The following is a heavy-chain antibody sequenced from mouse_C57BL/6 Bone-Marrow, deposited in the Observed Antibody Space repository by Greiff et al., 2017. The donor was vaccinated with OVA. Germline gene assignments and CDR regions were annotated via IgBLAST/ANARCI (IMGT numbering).Heavy chain of an antibody. CDR2: IDPNSGGT. CDR1: GYTFTSYW. Sequence: QVQLKQPGAELVKPGASVKLSCKASGYTFTSYWMHWVKQRPGRGLEWIGRIDPNSGGTKYNEKFKSKATLTVDKPSSTAYMQLSSLTSEDSAVYYCALDSSGYGFAYWGQGTLVTVSA. J-gene: IGHJ3*01. D-gene: IGHD3-2*02. CDR3: ALDSSGYGFAY. V-gene: IGHV1-72*01.